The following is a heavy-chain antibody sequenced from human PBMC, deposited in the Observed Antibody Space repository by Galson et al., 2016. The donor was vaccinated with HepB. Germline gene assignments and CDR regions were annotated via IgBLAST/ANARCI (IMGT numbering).Heavy chain of an antibody. J-gene: IGHJ4*02. CDR3: VKDNWEREAGIGGYFDL. D-gene: IGHD1-26*01. CDR2: ISWSGNSI. Sequence: SLRLSCAASGFGFDDFAMHWVRQAPGKGLEWVSGISWSGNSIAYADPVKGRFTISRDNAKNSLFLQMRNLRPEDAAFYYCVKDNWEREAGIGGYFDLWGQGTLVIVSS. V-gene: IGHV3-9*01. CDR1: GFGFDDFA.